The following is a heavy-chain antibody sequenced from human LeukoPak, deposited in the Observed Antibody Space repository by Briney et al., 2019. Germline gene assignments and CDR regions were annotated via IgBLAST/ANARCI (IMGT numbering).Heavy chain of an antibody. CDR1: GFSLNTNAVG. J-gene: IGHJ4*02. CDR3: VHRTTVTSVDH. D-gene: IGHD4-17*01. CDR2: IYGNGDE. Sequence: AGPTLVNPTQTLTVTCTFSGFSLNTNAVGVGWVPQPPGQAREWLSFIYGNGDERHSPAMVPRLTFIKDTSKKHVVLTMTDMDYVDTATYYCVHRTTVTSVDHGGQGHLVTVSS. V-gene: IGHV2-5*01.